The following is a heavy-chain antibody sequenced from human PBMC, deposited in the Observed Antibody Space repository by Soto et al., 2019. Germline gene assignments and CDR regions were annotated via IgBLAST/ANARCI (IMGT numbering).Heavy chain of an antibody. J-gene: IGHJ6*02. Sequence: SLTCAVYGGSFSGYYWSWIRQPPGKGLEWIGEINHSGSTNYNPSLKSRVTISVDTSKNQFSLKLSSVTAADTAVYYCASGGYSSSWYPYYYYYGMDVWGQGTTVTVSS. CDR3: ASGGYSSSWYPYYYYYGMDV. CDR2: INHSGST. V-gene: IGHV4-34*01. CDR1: GGSFSGYY. D-gene: IGHD6-13*01.